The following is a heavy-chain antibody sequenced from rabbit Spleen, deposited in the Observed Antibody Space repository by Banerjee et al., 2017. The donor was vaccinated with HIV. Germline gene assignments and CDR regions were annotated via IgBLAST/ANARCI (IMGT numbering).Heavy chain of an antibody. CDR3: ARGIAYGFAGDAYPPYAMDL. V-gene: IGHV1S45*01. CDR1: GFSFSYSYW. D-gene: IGHD6-1*01. J-gene: IGHJ6*01. CDR2: IAGSSSAFT. Sequence: QEQLEESGGDLVKPEGSLTLTCTASGFSFSYSYWICWVRQAPGKGLEWIACIAGSSSAFTYSATWAKGRFTISKASSTTVTLQMTSLTAADTATYFCARGIAYGFAGDAYPPYAMDLWGPGTLVTVS.